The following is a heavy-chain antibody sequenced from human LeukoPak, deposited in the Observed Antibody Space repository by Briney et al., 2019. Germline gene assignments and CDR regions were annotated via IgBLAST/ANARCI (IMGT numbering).Heavy chain of an antibody. CDR3: AKAYSSYFDY. CDR2: IRYDGSNK. CDR1: GFTFSSYG. V-gene: IGHV3-30*02. J-gene: IGHJ4*02. Sequence: GGSLRLSCAASGFTFSSYGMHWVRQAPGKGLEWVAFIRYDGSNKYYADSVKGRFTISRDNSKNTLNLQMNSLRAEDTAVYYCAKAYSSYFDYWGQGTLVTVSS. D-gene: IGHD6-13*01.